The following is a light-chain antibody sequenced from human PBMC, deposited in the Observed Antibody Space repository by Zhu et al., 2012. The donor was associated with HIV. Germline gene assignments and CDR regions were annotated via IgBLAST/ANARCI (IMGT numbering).Light chain of an antibody. V-gene: IGKV3-20*01. J-gene: IGKJ4*01. CDR3: QQYDDSALT. Sequence: EIVLTQSPGTLALSPGERATLSCRASQTVRSGYLAWYQQKPGQAPRLLIYATSTRATGIPHRFTGSGSGTDFTLIISGLEPEDFAVYYCQQYDDSALTFGGGTRVEIK. CDR1: QTVRSGY. CDR2: ATS.